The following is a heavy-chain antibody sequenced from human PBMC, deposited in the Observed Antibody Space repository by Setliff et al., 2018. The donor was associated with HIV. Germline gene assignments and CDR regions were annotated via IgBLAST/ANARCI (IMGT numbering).Heavy chain of an antibody. CDR2: INNNDTTM. Sequence: GESLKISCEASGFSFSDYEMNWVRQAPGRGLEWISYINNNDTTMYYADSVKGRFTISRDNAQNSLFLQMHSLSAEDTGVYYCVREIGLSMIPFSRSYCYMDVWGKGATVTVSS. CDR3: VREIGLSMIPFSRSYCYMDV. J-gene: IGHJ6*03. V-gene: IGHV3-48*03. CDR1: GFSFSDYE. D-gene: IGHD3-22*01.